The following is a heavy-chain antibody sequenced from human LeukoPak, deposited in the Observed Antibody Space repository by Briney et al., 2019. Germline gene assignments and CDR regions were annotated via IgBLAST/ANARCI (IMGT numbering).Heavy chain of an antibody. CDR1: GYTFTSYG. Sequence: ASVKVSCKASGYTFTSYGFNWVRQAPGQGLEWLGWISGYNGNTEYAQKVQGRVTMTTDTSTNTAYMELRSLGSDDTAVYYCARDLLTGNTGDYWGQGTLVTVSA. CDR2: ISGYNGNT. D-gene: IGHD1-7*01. CDR3: ARDLLTGNTGDY. J-gene: IGHJ4*02. V-gene: IGHV1-18*01.